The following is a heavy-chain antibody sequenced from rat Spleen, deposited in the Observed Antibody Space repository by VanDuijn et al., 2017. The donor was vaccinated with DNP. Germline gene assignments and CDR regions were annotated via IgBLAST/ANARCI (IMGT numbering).Heavy chain of an antibody. V-gene: IGHV5S13*01. J-gene: IGHJ1*01. CDR1: GFTFSNYD. CDR2: ISTGGGNT. D-gene: IGHD1-9*01. CDR3: ARPDYGYNYWYFDF. Sequence: EVQLVESGGGLVQPGRSLKLSCAASGFTFSNYDMAWVRQAPTKGLEWIASISTGGGNTYYRDSVKGRFTISRDNAKNTQYLQMDSLRSEDTATYYCARPDYGYNYWYFDFWGPGTMVTVSS.